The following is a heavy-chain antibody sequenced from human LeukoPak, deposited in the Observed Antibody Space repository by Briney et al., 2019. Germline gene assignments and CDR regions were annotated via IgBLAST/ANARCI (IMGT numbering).Heavy chain of an antibody. Sequence: GGSLRLSCAASGFCFSSYTMNWVRQAPGKGLEWVSSIRSSSSYIYYADSLKRRFTISRDNAKNSLYLQMNSLRAEDTAVYYCARDPQGYSSSWFDYWGQGTLVTVSS. V-gene: IGHV3-21*01. D-gene: IGHD6-13*01. CDR2: IRSSSSYI. CDR3: ARDPQGYSSSWFDY. J-gene: IGHJ4*02. CDR1: GFCFSSYT.